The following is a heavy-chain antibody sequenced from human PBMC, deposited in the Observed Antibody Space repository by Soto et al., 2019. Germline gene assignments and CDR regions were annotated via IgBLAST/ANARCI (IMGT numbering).Heavy chain of an antibody. CDR1: GDSISSADYY. J-gene: IGHJ6*02. CDR2: IFYSGTT. V-gene: IGHV4-30-4*01. Sequence: QVQLQESGPGLVRPSQTLSLTCTVSGDSISSADYYWSWIRQTPGKGLEWIGHIFYSGTTYYNPSLKSRLTISVDTSKNHFSLRLTSVTVADTAVYYCARDLWVEPELYYYGMDVWGQGTTVTVSS. D-gene: IGHD1-1*01. CDR3: ARDLWVEPELYYYGMDV.